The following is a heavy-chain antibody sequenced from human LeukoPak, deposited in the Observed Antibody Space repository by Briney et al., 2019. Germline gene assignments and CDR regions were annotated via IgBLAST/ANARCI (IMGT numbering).Heavy chain of an antibody. D-gene: IGHD1-7*01. J-gene: IGHJ4*02. Sequence: SETLSLTCTVSGGSISGSSYYWGWIRQPPGKGLEWIGSIYYSGSTYYNPSLKSRVTISVDTSKNQFSLKLSSVTAADTAVYYCARQSRGALTATPHYWGQGTLVTVSS. CDR2: IYYSGST. CDR1: GGSISGSSYY. V-gene: IGHV4-39*01. CDR3: ARQSRGALTATPHY.